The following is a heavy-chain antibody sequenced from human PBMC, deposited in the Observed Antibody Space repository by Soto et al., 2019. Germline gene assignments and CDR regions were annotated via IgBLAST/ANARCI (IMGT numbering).Heavy chain of an antibody. J-gene: IGHJ4*02. D-gene: IGHD1-1*01. CDR2: ISYDGNVA. V-gene: IGHV3-30*18. CDR1: GFTFSNYG. CDR3: AKEGPITNWYFDY. Sequence: QVQLVVSEGGVVQPGRSLRLSCTASGFTFSNYGMHWVRQAPGKGLEWVTVISYDGNVAYYADSVKGRFTSSRDNSKNTLYLQMNSLRTEDTAVYYCAKEGPITNWYFDYWGQGTLVTVSS.